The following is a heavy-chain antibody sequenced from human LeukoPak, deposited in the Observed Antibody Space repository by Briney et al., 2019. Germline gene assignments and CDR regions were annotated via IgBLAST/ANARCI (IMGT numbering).Heavy chain of an antibody. CDR3: ARDYGITIFGVVILDY. V-gene: IGHV4-38-2*02. D-gene: IGHD3-3*01. Sequence: SSETLSLTCTVSGYSISSGYYWGWIRQPPGKGLEWIGSIYHSGSTYYNPSLKSRVTISVDTSKNQFSLKLSSVAAADTAVYYCARDYGITIFGVVILDYWGQGTLVTVSS. CDR2: IYHSGST. J-gene: IGHJ4*02. CDR1: GYSISSGYY.